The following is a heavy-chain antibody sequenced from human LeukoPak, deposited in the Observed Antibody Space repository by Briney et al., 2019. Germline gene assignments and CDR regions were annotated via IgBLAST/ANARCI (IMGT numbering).Heavy chain of an antibody. Sequence: GGSLRLSCAASGLTLSSYAMSWVRQAPGKGLEWVSAISYSGNTYHADCVKGRFTISRDSSKNTLFLQMNRLRPEDAAVYYCAKAPVTTCRGAYCYPFDYWGQGTLVTVSS. CDR2: ISYSGNT. D-gene: IGHD2-21*01. CDR1: GLTLSSYA. J-gene: IGHJ4*02. V-gene: IGHV3-23*01. CDR3: AKAPVTTCRGAYCYPFDY.